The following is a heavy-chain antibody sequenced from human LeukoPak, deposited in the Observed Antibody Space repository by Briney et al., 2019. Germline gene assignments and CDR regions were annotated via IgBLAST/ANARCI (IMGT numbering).Heavy chain of an antibody. CDR3: ARVHYYDSSGYPFDY. J-gene: IGHJ4*02. Sequence: GGSLRLSCAASGFTFSSYAMQWVRQAPGKGLEWVAVISYDGSNKYYADSVKGRFTISRDNSKNTLYLQMNSLRAEDTAVYYCARVHYYDSSGYPFDYWGQGTLVTVSS. CDR2: ISYDGSNK. D-gene: IGHD3-22*01. V-gene: IGHV3-30*04. CDR1: GFTFSSYA.